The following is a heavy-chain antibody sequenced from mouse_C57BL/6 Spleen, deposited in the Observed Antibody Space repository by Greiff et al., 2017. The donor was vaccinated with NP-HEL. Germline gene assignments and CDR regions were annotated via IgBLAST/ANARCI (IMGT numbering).Heavy chain of an antibody. D-gene: IGHD5-2*01. J-gene: IGHJ4*01. CDR2: IDPSDSET. V-gene: IGHV1-52*01. CDR3: AREWNTGAMDY. CDR1: GYTFTSYW. Sequence: QVQLQQPGAELVRPGSSVKLSCKASGYTFTSYWMHWVKQRPIRGLEWIGNIDPSDSETHYNQKFKDKATLTVDKSSSTAYMQLSSLTSEDSAVYYCAREWNTGAMDYWGQGTSVTVSS.